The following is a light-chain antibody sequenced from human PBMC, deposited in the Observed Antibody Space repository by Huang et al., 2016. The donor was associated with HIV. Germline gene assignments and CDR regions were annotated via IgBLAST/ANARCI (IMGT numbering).Light chain of an antibody. J-gene: IGKJ1*01. V-gene: IGKV3-20*01. CDR1: QTVSNDY. Sequence: EIVLTQSPGTLSLSPGQRLPLSCRASQTVSNDYLACDQQKPGQSPRLLICAASTRAAGIPDRFSGSGSATDFILTVSRLEPEDSAVYYCQQYALSPWTFGHGTKVEI. CDR2: AAS. CDR3: QQYALSPWT.